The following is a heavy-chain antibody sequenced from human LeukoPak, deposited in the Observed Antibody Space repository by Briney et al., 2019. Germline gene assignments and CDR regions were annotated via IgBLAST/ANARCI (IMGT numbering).Heavy chain of an antibody. V-gene: IGHV1-18*01. D-gene: IGHD4-17*01. Sequence: ASVKVSCKASGYTFTSSGITWVRQAPGQGLELIGWISTYNGNTNYAQKLQGRVTMTTDTSTSTAYMELRSLISDDAAVYYCARGDDYGDYWGLYWGQGTLVTVSS. CDR1: GYTFTSSG. CDR3: ARGDDYGDYWGLY. CDR2: ISTYNGNT. J-gene: IGHJ4*02.